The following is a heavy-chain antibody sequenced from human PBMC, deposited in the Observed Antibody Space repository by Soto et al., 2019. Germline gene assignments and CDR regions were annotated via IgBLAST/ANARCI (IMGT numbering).Heavy chain of an antibody. CDR3: ARIYCTNGVCQEAYGMDV. CDR2: INAGNGNT. J-gene: IGHJ6*02. CDR1: GYTFTSYA. D-gene: IGHD2-8*01. V-gene: IGHV1-3*01. Sequence: ASVKVSCKASGYTFTSYAMHWVRQAPGQRLEWMGWINAGNGNTKYSQKFQGRVTITGDTSASTAYMELSSLRSEDTAVYYCARIYCTNGVCQEAYGMDVWGQGTTVTVSS.